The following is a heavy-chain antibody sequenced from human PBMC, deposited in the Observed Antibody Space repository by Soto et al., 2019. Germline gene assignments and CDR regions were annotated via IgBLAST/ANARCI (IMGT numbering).Heavy chain of an antibody. J-gene: IGHJ6*02. CDR3: ATPLTEGYCLITGCSTSPLYGMDV. D-gene: IGHD2-2*02. V-gene: IGHV1-2*02. CDR1: GYTFSGYY. CDR2: INPNSGGT. Sequence: ASVKVSCKASGYTFSGYYIHWLRQAPGQGLEWMGWINPNSGGTNYAQKFQGRVTVTRDTPTSTAYMELSRLTSDDTAVYYCATPLTEGYCLITGCSTSPLYGMDVWGQGTTVTVSS.